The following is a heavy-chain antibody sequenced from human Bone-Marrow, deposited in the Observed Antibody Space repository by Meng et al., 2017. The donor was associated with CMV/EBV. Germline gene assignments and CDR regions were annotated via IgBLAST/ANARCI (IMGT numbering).Heavy chain of an antibody. CDR1: GYTFTSYD. V-gene: IGHV1-8*01. CDR2: MNPNIGNT. J-gene: IGHJ4*02. CDR3: VRGNWGDD. Sequence: ASVKVSCKPSGYTFTSYDINWVRQATGQGLEWMGWMNPNIGNTGYAQKFQGRVTMTRNNSISTAYMELSSLRSEDTAIYYCVRGNWGDDWGQGPRVTASS. D-gene: IGHD7-27*01.